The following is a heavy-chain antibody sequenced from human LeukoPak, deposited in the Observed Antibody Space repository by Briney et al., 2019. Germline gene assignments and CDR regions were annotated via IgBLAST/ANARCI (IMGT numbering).Heavy chain of an antibody. D-gene: IGHD6-19*01. CDR2: ISYDGSNK. Sequence: GGSLRLSCAASGFTFSSYAMHWVRQAPGKGREWGAVISYDGSNKYYADSVKGRFTISRDNAKNSLYLQMNSLRAEDTAVYYCARDQWWQLIAVAMTSYFDCWGQGTLVTVSS. J-gene: IGHJ4*02. CDR1: GFTFSSYA. CDR3: ARDQWWQLIAVAMTSYFDC. V-gene: IGHV3-30-3*01.